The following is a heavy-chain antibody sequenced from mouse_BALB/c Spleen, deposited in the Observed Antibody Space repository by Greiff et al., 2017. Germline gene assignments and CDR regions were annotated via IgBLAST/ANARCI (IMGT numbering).Heavy chain of an antibody. J-gene: IGHJ2*01. CDR2: IWAGGST. CDR1: GFSLTSYG. Sequence: QVQLQQSGPGLVAPSQSLSITCTVSGFSLTSYGVHWVRQPPGKGLEWLGVIWAGGSTNYNSALMSRLSISKDNSKSQVFLKMNSLQTDDTAMYYCARDRYDGVFDYWGQGTTLTVSS. V-gene: IGHV2-9*02. CDR3: ARDRYDGVFDY. D-gene: IGHD2-14*01.